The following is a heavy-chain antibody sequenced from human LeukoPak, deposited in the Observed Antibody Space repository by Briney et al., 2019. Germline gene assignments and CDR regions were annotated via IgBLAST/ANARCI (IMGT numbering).Heavy chain of an antibody. CDR2: INTDGRTT. J-gene: IGHJ4*02. Sequence: GGSLRLSCAASGFTFSSYWMHWVRQAPGKGLVWVSRINTDGRTTTYADSVKGRFTISKDDAKNTLYLQMNSLRAEDTAVYYCARVLYGSGSFDYWGQGTLVTVSS. V-gene: IGHV3-74*01. CDR1: GFTFSSYW. D-gene: IGHD3-10*01. CDR3: ARVLYGSGSFDY.